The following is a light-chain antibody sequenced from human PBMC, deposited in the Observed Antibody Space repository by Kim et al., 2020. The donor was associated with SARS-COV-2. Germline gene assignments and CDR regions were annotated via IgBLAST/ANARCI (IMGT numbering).Light chain of an antibody. Sequence: QSALTQPASVSGSPGQSITISCTGSSSDVGGYNYVSWYQQHPGKAPRLMIYDVSKRPSGVSNRFSGSKSGKTASLTISVLQAEDEADYYYSSYTSSSTWVFGGGTQLTVL. CDR1: SSDVGGYNY. J-gene: IGLJ3*02. CDR3: SSYTSSSTWV. V-gene: IGLV2-14*01. CDR2: DVS.